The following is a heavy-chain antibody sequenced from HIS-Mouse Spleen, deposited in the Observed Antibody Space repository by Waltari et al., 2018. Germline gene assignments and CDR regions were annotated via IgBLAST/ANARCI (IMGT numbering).Heavy chain of an antibody. CDR2: INPSSGGT. V-gene: IGHV1-2*02. D-gene: IGHD3-10*01. J-gene: IGHJ5*02. Sequence: QVQLVQSGAEVKKPGASVKVSCKASGYTFTGYYMHWVRQAPGQGRGWVGGINPSSGGTNYAQKFQGRVTLTRDTSISTAYMELSRLRSDDTAVYYCAVVLLFFDPWGQGTLVTVSS. CDR1: GYTFTGYY. CDR3: AVVLLFFDP.